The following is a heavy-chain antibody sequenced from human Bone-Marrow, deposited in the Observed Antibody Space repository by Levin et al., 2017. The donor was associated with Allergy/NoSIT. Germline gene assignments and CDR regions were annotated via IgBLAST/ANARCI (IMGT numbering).Heavy chain of an antibody. Sequence: GGSLRLSCAVSGLTVSINYMSWVRQTPGKGLEWISVVYSDGRTYYADSVKGRFTISRDNSKNTVYLQMNSLRAEDTAVYYCARDRIRITIFGVVEYYYGMDVWGQGTTVTVSS. CDR1: GLTVSINY. CDR3: ARDRIRITIFGVVEYYYGMDV. V-gene: IGHV3-66*01. CDR2: VYSDGRT. D-gene: IGHD3-3*01. J-gene: IGHJ6*02.